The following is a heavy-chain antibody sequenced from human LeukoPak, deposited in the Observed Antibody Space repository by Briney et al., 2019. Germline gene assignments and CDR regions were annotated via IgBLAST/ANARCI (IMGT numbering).Heavy chain of an antibody. V-gene: IGHV3-23*01. Sequence: PGGSLRLSCAASGFTFSSYAMSWVRQAPGKGLEWVSAISGSGGSTYYAGSVKGRFTISRDNSKNTLYLQMNSLRAEDTAVYYCAKYRAGVVVPAAIYYWGQGTLVTVSS. CDR1: GFTFSSYA. D-gene: IGHD2-2*02. CDR2: ISGSGGST. CDR3: AKYRAGVVVPAAIYY. J-gene: IGHJ4*02.